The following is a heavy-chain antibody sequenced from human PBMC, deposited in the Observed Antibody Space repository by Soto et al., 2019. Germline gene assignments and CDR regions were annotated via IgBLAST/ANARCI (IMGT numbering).Heavy chain of an antibody. CDR2: ISSSSSYI. V-gene: IGHV3-21*01. J-gene: IGHJ5*02. Sequence: GGSLRLSCAASGFTFSSYSMNWVRQAPGKGLEWVSSISSSSSYIYYADSVKGRFTISRDNAKNSLYLQMNSLRAEDTAVYYCARDSSSWNNWFDPWGQGTLVTVSS. CDR1: GFTFSSYS. CDR3: ARDSSSWNNWFDP. D-gene: IGHD6-13*01.